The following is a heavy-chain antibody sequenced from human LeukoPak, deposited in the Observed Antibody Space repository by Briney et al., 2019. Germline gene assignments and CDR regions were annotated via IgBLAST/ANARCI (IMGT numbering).Heavy chain of an antibody. V-gene: IGHV3-21*01. D-gene: IGHD2-15*01. CDR2: ISSTTSHK. Sequence: GGSLRLSCAASGFTFSSYNMNWVRQAPGKGLEWVAFISSTTSHKYYADSLKGRFTISRDNAKNSLYLQMNSLRAEDTAVYYCARGDEVVAADYYYYMDVWDKGTTVTISS. CDR3: ARGDEVVAADYYYYMDV. CDR1: GFTFSSYN. J-gene: IGHJ6*03.